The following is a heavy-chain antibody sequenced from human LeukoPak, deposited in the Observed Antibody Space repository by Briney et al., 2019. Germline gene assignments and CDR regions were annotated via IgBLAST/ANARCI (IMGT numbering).Heavy chain of an antibody. V-gene: IGHV4-61*01. CDR2: IHNSGST. D-gene: IGHD3-10*01. J-gene: IGHJ4*02. Sequence: SETLSLTCTVSGGSVSSGRYYWSWIRQPPGKGLEWIGYIHNSGSTYYNPSLRGRVTISVDTSKNQFSLNLISVTAADTAIYYCARDLAGTYLDYWGQGTLVTVSS. CDR3: ARDLAGTYLDY. CDR1: GGSVSSGRYY.